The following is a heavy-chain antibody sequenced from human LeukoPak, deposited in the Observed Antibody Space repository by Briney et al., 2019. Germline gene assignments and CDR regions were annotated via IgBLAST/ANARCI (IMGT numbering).Heavy chain of an antibody. CDR2: IYYSGST. J-gene: IGHJ4*02. Sequence: SETLSLTCTVPGGAISRYYWSWIRQPPAKGREWIGDIYYSGSTNYNPSLRSRVTISVDTAKNQFSLKLSSVTAADTAVYYCARGSVAGTRGLSEFDYWGQGTLVTVSS. CDR3: ARGSVAGTRGLSEFDY. V-gene: IGHV4-59*01. CDR1: GGAISRYY. D-gene: IGHD6-13*01.